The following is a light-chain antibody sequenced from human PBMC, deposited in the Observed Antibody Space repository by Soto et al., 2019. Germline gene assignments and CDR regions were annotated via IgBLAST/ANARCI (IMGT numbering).Light chain of an antibody. CDR3: QQSYSNPRT. CDR1: QSISSD. CDR2: AAS. V-gene: IGKV1-39*01. J-gene: IGKJ4*02. Sequence: IPVPQSPSSLSAPVGDRATITSRASQSISSDLGWYQQTPGKAPKLLIYAASSLQSGVPSRFSGSGSGTDFTLTISSLQPEECATYYCQQSYSNPRTVGGGTKVDIK.